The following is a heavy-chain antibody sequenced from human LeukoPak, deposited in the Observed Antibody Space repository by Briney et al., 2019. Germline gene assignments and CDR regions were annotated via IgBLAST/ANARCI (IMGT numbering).Heavy chain of an antibody. J-gene: IGHJ3*02. CDR3: ARGSAPSIVATISPDDAFDI. CDR2: ISYDGSNK. Sequence: GRSLRLSCAASGFTFSGYAMHWVRQAPGKGLEWVAVISYDGSNKYYADSVKGRFTISRDNSKNTLYLQMNSLRAEDTAVYYCARGSAPSIVATISPDDAFDIWGQGTMVTVSS. D-gene: IGHD5-12*01. V-gene: IGHV3-30*04. CDR1: GFTFSGYA.